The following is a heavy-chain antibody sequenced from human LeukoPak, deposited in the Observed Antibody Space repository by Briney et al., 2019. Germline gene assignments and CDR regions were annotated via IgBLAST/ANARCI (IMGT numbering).Heavy chain of an antibody. Sequence: ASVKVSCKASGFTFTRYGITWVRQAPGQGLEWMGWISAYNGDTNYAQKLQGRVTMTRDPSTSTVYMELRSLSSDDTAVYYCGREPTNTSGRYGHSDYWGQGTLVTVSS. D-gene: IGHD6-19*01. J-gene: IGHJ4*02. CDR2: ISAYNGDT. CDR3: GREPTNTSGRYGHSDY. V-gene: IGHV1-18*01. CDR1: GFTFTRYG.